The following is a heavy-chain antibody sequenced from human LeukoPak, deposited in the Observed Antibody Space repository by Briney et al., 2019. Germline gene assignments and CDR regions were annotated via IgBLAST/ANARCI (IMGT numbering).Heavy chain of an antibody. CDR2: ISGSGGST. D-gene: IGHD3-16*02. CDR3: ANPPPRYDYVWGSYRSPWDY. Sequence: PGGSLRLSCAASGFTFSSYAMSWVRQAPGKGLEGVSAISGSGGSTYYADSVKGRFTISSDNSKNTLYLQMNSLRAEDTAVYYCANPPPRYDYVWGSYRSPWDYWGQGTLVTVSS. J-gene: IGHJ4*02. V-gene: IGHV3-23*01. CDR1: GFTFSSYA.